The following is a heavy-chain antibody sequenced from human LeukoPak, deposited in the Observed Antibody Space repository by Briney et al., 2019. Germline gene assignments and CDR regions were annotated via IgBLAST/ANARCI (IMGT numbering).Heavy chain of an antibody. D-gene: IGHD2-15*01. V-gene: IGHV3-23*01. Sequence: TGGSLRLSCAASGFTVSSNYMSWVRQAPGKGLEWVSAISNNGGYTYYADSVQGRFTISRDNSKSTLCLQMNSLRAEDTAVYYCAKQLGYCSDGSCYFPYWGQGTLVTVSS. J-gene: IGHJ4*02. CDR2: ISNNGGYT. CDR1: GFTVSSNY. CDR3: AKQLGYCSDGSCYFPY.